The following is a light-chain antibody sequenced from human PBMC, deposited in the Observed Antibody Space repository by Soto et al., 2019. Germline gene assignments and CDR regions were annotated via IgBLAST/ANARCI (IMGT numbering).Light chain of an antibody. CDR3: QTWGTGIRVV. CDR1: SGHRNYA. CDR2: VNSDGSH. J-gene: IGLJ2*01. V-gene: IGLV4-69*02. Sequence: QLVLTQSPSDSASLGASVTLTCTLSSGHRNYAIAWHQQQPEKGPRYLMKVNSDGSHTKGDGIPDRFSGSSSGAERYLTISRLQSEDEADYYCQTWGTGIRVVFGGGTKLTVL.